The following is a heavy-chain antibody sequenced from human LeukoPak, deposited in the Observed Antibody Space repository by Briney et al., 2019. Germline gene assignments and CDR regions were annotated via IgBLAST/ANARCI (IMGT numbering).Heavy chain of an antibody. CDR2: INPNSGGT. V-gene: IGHV1-2*02. J-gene: IGHJ4*02. D-gene: IGHD2-2*01. CDR1: GYTFTGYY. Sequence: VASVKVSCKASGYTFTGYYMHWVRQAPGQGLEWMGWINPNSGGTNYAQKFQGRVTMTRDTSISTAYMELSRLRSDDTAVYYCARGERIDYCSSTSCYLYYFDYWGQGTLVTVSS. CDR3: ARGERIDYCSSTSCYLYYFDY.